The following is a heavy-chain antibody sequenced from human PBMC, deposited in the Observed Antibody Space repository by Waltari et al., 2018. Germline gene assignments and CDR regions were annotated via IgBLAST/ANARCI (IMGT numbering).Heavy chain of an antibody. CDR3: ARVGYYYDSSGPKGDAFDI. D-gene: IGHD3-22*01. CDR1: GGTFSSYA. V-gene: IGHV1-69*01. Sequence: QVQLVQSGAEVKKPGSSVKVSCKASGGTFSSYASSWVRQARGQGLEWMGGIIPIFGTANYAQKFQGRVTITADESTSTAYMELSSLRSEDTAVYYCARVGYYYDSSGPKGDAFDIWGQGTMVTVSS. J-gene: IGHJ3*02. CDR2: IIPIFGTA.